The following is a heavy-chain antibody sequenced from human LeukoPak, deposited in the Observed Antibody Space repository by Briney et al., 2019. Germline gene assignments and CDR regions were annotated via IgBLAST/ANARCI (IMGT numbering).Heavy chain of an antibody. J-gene: IGHJ6*03. CDR3: AKARPVVPAAGYYYMDV. CDR1: GFTFSSYA. Sequence: GGSLRLSCAASGFTFSSYAMSWVRQAPGKGLEWVSAFSGSGGSTYYADSVKGRFTISRDNSKNTLYLQMNSLRAEDTAVYYCAKARPVVPAAGYYYMDVWGKGTTVTVSS. D-gene: IGHD2-2*01. V-gene: IGHV3-23*01. CDR2: FSGSGGST.